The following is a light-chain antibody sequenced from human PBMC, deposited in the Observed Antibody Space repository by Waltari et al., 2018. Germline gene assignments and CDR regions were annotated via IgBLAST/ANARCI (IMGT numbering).Light chain of an antibody. CDR1: QSVLDSSNNKNY. V-gene: IGKV4-1*01. Sequence: DIVVTQCPDSLAVSLGERATSNCKSSQSVLDSSNNKNYLAWDQQEPGQTPKLLMYWGSSRESGVPDRSSGRASGTDFTLSITSLHAEDVAVYYCHQYYYTPLVTFGQRTKLGI. CDR2: WGS. J-gene: IGKJ2*01. CDR3: HQYYYTPLVT.